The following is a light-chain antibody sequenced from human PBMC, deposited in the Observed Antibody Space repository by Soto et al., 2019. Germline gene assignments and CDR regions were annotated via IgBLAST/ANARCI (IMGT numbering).Light chain of an antibody. CDR3: QQYFTTPWT. CDR1: QTVFFSSNNKNY. V-gene: IGKV4-1*01. Sequence: DIVMTQSPASQAVSLGERATINCKSSQTVFFSSNNKNYLAWYQQKPGQPPKLLIYWASTRESGVPDRFSGSGSGTDVTLTISSLQAEDVAVYYGQQYFTTPWTFGQGTKVEI. CDR2: WAS. J-gene: IGKJ1*01.